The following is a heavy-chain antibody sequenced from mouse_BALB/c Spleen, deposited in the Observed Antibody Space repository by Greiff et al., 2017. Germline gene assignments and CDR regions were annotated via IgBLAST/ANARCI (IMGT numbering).Heavy chain of an antibody. Sequence: EVQVVESGGDLVKPGGSLKLSCAASGFTFSSYGMSWVRQTPDKRLEWVATISSGGSYTYYPDSVKGRFTISRDNAKNTLYLQMSSLKSEDTAMYYCARRWDYDGFAYWGQGTLVTVSA. J-gene: IGHJ3*01. CDR1: GFTFSSYG. CDR3: ARRWDYDGFAY. D-gene: IGHD2-4*01. CDR2: ISSGGSYT. V-gene: IGHV5-6*01.